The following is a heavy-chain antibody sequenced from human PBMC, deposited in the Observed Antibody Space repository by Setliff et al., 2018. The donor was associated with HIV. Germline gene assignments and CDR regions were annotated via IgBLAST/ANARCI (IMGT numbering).Heavy chain of an antibody. D-gene: IGHD3-22*01. J-gene: IGHJ5*02. CDR1: GGSIRSYY. Sequence: SETLSLTCTVSGGSIRSYYWSWIRQPPGKGLEWLGHAHYSGSNKNNPSLRGRISMAVDTSKNQVSLKLSSVTAADTAVYYCARVGYNDDSGYPYNWFDPWGQGTLVTVSS. CDR2: AHYSGSN. CDR3: ARVGYNDDSGYPYNWFDP. V-gene: IGHV4-59*01.